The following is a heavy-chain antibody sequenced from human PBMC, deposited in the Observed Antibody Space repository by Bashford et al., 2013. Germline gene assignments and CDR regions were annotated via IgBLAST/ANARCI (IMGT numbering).Heavy chain of an antibody. D-gene: IGHD2-15*01. CDR1: GDSINSGSYY. CDR3: ARARLGYCSGNSCYRIFDF. CDR2: IYYTGRT. V-gene: IGHV4-39*07. J-gene: IGHJ4*02. Sequence: SETLSLTCNVSGDSINSGSYYWGWIRQPPGKGLEYIGSIYYTGRTYYNPSLKSRATISVDTSKNQFSLKLSSVTAADTAVHYCARARLGYCSGNSCYRIFDFWGQGTLVTVSS.